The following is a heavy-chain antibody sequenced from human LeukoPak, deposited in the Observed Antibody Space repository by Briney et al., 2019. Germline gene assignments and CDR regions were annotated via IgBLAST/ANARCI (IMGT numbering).Heavy chain of an antibody. V-gene: IGHV3-48*01. Sequence: GGSLRLSCAASGFTFSSYSMNWVRQAPGKGLEWVSYISSSSSTIYYADSVKGRFTISRDNAKNSLYLQMNSLRAEDTAVYYCASDYGGNSGGGYFDYWGQGTLVTVSS. CDR2: ISSSSSTI. D-gene: IGHD4-23*01. CDR3: ASDYGGNSGGGYFDY. CDR1: GFTFSSYS. J-gene: IGHJ4*02.